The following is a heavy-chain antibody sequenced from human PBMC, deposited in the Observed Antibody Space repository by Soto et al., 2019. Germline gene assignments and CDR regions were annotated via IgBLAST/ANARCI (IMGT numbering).Heavy chain of an antibody. V-gene: IGHV3-7*03. CDR3: VTGYHSDY. J-gene: IGHJ4*02. CDR2: IKNDGIEK. D-gene: IGHD5-18*01. CDR1: GISTSSYW. Sequence: PGGSLRLSCAASGISTSSYWMGWVRQAPGRGLEWVASIKNDGIEKYYMDSLKGRFTISRDNALNSLYLQMNSLRAEDTAVYFCVTGYHSDYWGEGTLVTVSS.